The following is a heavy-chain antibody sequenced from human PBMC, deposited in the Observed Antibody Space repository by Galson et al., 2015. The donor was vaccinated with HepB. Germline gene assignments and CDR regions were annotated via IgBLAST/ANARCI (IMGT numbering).Heavy chain of an antibody. Sequence: SLRLSCAAAGFDFNDCYMSWICQAPGKGLEWISYISSNGKGIYYADSVKGRFTISRDNAKNLLYLQMNSVRAEDTAAYYCQIGHYFDSWGQGTLVIVSS. CDR1: GFDFNDCY. J-gene: IGHJ4*02. CDR2: ISSNGKGI. CDR3: QIGHYFDS. V-gene: IGHV3-11*01. D-gene: IGHD2-21*01.